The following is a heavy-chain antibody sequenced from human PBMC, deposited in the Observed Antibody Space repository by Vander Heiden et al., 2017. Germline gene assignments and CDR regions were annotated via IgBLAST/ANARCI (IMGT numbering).Heavy chain of an antibody. Sequence: EVQLVESGGGLVQPGRSLRLSLAASGFPFDASAIHWVRQASGKGLEWVSGISWNSGSIGYADSVKGRFTIARDNAKNSLYLQMNSLRAEDTALYYCAKEMADYYGMDVWGQGTTVTVSS. CDR2: ISWNSGSI. V-gene: IGHV3-9*01. CDR3: AKEMADYYGMDV. CDR1: GFPFDASA. J-gene: IGHJ6*02.